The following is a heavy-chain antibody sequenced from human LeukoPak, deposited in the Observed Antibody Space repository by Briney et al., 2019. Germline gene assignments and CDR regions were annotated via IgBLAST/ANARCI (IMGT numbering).Heavy chain of an antibody. CDR3: ARDQGGLGY. Sequence: GGSLRLSCAASGFTFSSYAMSWVRQAPGKGLEWVSDINGSGGSTYYADSVKGRFTISRDNSKNTLYLQMNSLRAEDTAVYYCARDQGGLGYWGQGTLVTVSS. CDR2: INGSGGST. J-gene: IGHJ4*02. D-gene: IGHD3-16*01. CDR1: GFTFSSYA. V-gene: IGHV3-23*01.